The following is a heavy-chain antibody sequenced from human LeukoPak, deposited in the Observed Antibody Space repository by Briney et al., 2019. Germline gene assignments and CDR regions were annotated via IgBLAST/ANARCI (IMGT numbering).Heavy chain of an antibody. CDR3: ATTLNIATAAYV. Sequence: GGSLRLSCAASGFTFNSYWMSWARQAPGKGLEWVANVQQEGSERYYVDSVGGRFTISRDNAKNSVYLQMNSLRAEDTATYYCATTLNIATAAYVWGQGTLVTVSS. CDR1: GFTFNSYW. CDR2: VQQEGSER. J-gene: IGHJ4*02. D-gene: IGHD6-13*01. V-gene: IGHV3-7*01.